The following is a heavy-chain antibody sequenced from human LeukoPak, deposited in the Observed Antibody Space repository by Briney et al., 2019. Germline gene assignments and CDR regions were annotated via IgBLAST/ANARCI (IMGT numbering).Heavy chain of an antibody. CDR3: ARTGEGYYDSSGYYNN. J-gene: IGHJ4*02. D-gene: IGHD3-22*01. V-gene: IGHV1-69*05. Sequence: ASVKVSCKASGGTFSSYAISWVRQAPGQGLEWMGGIIPIFGTANYAQKFQGRVTITTDESTSTAYMELSSLRSEDTAVYYCARTGEGYYDSSGYYNNWGQRTLVTVSS. CDR2: IIPIFGTA. CDR1: GGTFSSYA.